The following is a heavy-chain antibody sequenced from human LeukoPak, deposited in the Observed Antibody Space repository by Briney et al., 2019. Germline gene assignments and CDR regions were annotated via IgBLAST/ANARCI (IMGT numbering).Heavy chain of an antibody. V-gene: IGHV4-59*12. Sequence: KPSETLSLTCTVAGGSISSYYWSWIRQPPGKGLEWIGEIYHSGSTNYNPSLKSRVTISVDKSRNQFSLKLSSVPAADTAVYYCAREWGQQLGGDYYFDYWGQGTLVTVSS. CDR2: IYHSGST. CDR1: GGSISSYY. D-gene: IGHD6-13*01. CDR3: AREWGQQLGGDYYFDY. J-gene: IGHJ4*02.